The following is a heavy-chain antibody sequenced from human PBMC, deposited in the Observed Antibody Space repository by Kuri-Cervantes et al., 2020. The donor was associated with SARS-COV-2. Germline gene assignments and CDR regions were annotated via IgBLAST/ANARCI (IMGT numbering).Heavy chain of an antibody. V-gene: IGHV4-4*07. J-gene: IGHJ4*02. D-gene: IGHD6-13*01. CDR1: VGSISSYY. CDR3: ARGRDSSSWYDY. Sequence: GSLRLSCTVSVGSISSYYWSWIRQPAGKGLEWIGRIYTSGSTNYNPSLKSRVTMSVDTSKNQFSLKLSSVTAADTAVYYCARGRDSSSWYDYWGQGTLVTVSS. CDR2: IYTSGST.